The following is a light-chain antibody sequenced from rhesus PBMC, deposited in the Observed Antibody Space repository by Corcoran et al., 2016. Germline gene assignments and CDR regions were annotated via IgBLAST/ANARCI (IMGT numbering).Light chain of an antibody. V-gene: IGLV3S11*01. Sequence: SYGLTQEPALSVALGHTVRMTCQGDSLKTYYASGYQQKPGPVPVVVIYGNTNRPSGIPGRFSGSWSGYTVSLTITGAQVEDEADYYCGSWDDSGNHYFFGTGTRRTVL. CDR2: GNT. CDR1: SLKTYY. CDR3: GSWDDSGNHYF. J-gene: IGLJ1*01.